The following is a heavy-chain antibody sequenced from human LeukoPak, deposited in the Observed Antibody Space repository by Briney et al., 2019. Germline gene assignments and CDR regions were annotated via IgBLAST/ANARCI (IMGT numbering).Heavy chain of an antibody. V-gene: IGHV1-18*01. D-gene: IGHD4-17*01. J-gene: IGHJ4*02. CDR3: AREVRNDYGDDFDY. CDR1: GYTFTSYG. Sequence: ASVEVSCKASGYTFTSYGISWVRQAPGQGLEWMGWISAYNGNTNYAQKLQGRVTMTTDTSTSTAYMELRSLRSDDTAVYYCAREVRNDYGDDFDYWGQGTLVTVSS. CDR2: ISAYNGNT.